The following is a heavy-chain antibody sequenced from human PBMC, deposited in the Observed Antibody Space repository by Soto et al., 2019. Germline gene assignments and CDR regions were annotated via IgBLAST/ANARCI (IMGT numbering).Heavy chain of an antibody. V-gene: IGHV4-4*02. D-gene: IGHD3-22*01. Sequence: PTETLSLTCAVSGGSISSSNWWSWVRQPPGKGLEWIGEIYHSGSTNYNPSLKSRVTISVDKSKNQFSLKLSSVTAADTAVYYCERALQRDYYDSSGYDYCRQGTLVTVSA. J-gene: IGHJ4*02. CDR3: ERALQRDYYDSSGYDY. CDR2: IYHSGST. CDR1: GGSISSSNW.